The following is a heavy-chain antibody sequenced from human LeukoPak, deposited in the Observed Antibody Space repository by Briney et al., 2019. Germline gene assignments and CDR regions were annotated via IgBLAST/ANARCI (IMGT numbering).Heavy chain of an antibody. CDR3: ARVIGYYDSSGYYPHTHYYYYYYYMDV. D-gene: IGHD3-22*01. J-gene: IGHJ6*03. Sequence: GASVKVSCKASGYTFTGYYMHWVRQAPGQGLEWMGGIIPIFGTANYAQKFQGRVTITADESTSTAYMELSSLRSEDTAVYYCARVIGYYDSSGYYPHTHYYYYYYYMDVWGKGTTVTISS. CDR1: GYTFTGYY. V-gene: IGHV1-69*13. CDR2: IIPIFGTA.